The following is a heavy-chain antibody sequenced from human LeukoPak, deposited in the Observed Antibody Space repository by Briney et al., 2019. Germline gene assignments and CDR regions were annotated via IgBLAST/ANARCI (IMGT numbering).Heavy chain of an antibody. J-gene: IGHJ6*02. Sequence: GGSLRLSCAASGLTGSHNYVSWVRQAPEKGLEWVSAIHTSGDTCYADSVKGRFTISRDTSKNTLYLQMSNLRAEDTAVYFCARGGGLDVWGQGATVTVSS. CDR3: ARGGGLDV. CDR2: IHTSGDT. CDR1: GLTGSHNY. D-gene: IGHD3-16*01. V-gene: IGHV3-53*01.